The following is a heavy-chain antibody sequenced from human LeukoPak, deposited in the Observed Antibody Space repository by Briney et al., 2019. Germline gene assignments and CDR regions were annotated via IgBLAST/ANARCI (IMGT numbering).Heavy chain of an antibody. CDR2: INPSGGST. D-gene: IGHD3-3*01. V-gene: IGHV1-46*01. Sequence: ASLKVFCKAGGHTFSNYGVSWVRQAPGQGLEWMGIINPSGGSTSYAQKFQGRVTMTRDMSTSTVYMELSSLRSEDTAVYYCARDRLRFLEWLFADNYYFDYWGQGTLVTVSS. CDR1: GHTFSNYG. J-gene: IGHJ4*02. CDR3: ARDRLRFLEWLFADNYYFDY.